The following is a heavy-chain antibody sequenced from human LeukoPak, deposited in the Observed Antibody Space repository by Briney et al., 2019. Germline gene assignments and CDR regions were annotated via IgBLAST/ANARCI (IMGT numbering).Heavy chain of an antibody. J-gene: IGHJ4*02. V-gene: IGHV3-48*01. CDR1: GFNFDEYA. Sequence: GGSLRLSCVASGFNFDEYAMNWVRQAPGKGLEWISCIYRDSSVKHYADSVRGRFTVSRDNAKNSVYLQMNSLRAEDTAVYSCARYGSGSNYRDPFDSWGQGTLVTVSS. CDR3: ARYGSGSNYRDPFDS. D-gene: IGHD3-10*01. CDR2: IYRDSSVK.